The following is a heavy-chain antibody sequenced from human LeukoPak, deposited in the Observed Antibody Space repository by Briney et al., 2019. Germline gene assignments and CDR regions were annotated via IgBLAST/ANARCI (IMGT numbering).Heavy chain of an antibody. Sequence: SETLSLTCAVYGGSFSGYYWSWIRQPPGKGLEWIGEINHSGSTNYNPSLKSRVTISVDTSKNQFSLKLSSVTAADTAVYCCARGGVEMATTDFVYWGQGTLVTVSS. CDR1: GGSFSGYY. J-gene: IGHJ4*02. CDR3: ARGGVEMATTDFVY. D-gene: IGHD5-24*01. V-gene: IGHV4-34*01. CDR2: INHSGST.